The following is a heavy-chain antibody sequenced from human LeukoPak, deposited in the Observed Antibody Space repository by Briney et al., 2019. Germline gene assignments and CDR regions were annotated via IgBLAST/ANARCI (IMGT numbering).Heavy chain of an antibody. V-gene: IGHV3-48*01. CDR3: ARGTGNSSRHSDAFDI. J-gene: IGHJ3*02. CDR2: ISSTGKTI. CDR1: GFTFSTYS. Sequence: PGGSLRLSCAASGFTFSTYSMNWVRQAPGKGLEWVSYISSTGKTIYYADSVKGRFTISRDNSKNTLYLQMNSLRAEDTAVYYCARGTGNSSRHSDAFDIWGQGTMVTVSS. D-gene: IGHD6-13*01.